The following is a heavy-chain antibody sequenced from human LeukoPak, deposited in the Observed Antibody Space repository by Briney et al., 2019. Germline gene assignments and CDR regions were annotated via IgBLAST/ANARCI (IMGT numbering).Heavy chain of an antibody. J-gene: IGHJ4*02. CDR1: GFTFSSYW. V-gene: IGHV3-74*01. Sequence: PGGSLRLSCVASGFTFSSYWMHWVRQDPRKGLVWVSRINGDGRNINYADSVRGRFTISRDNAKNTLYLQMNSLRAEDTAVYYCAKDFGSSSQGTFDYWGQGTLVTVSS. D-gene: IGHD6-13*01. CDR3: AKDFGSSSQGTFDY. CDR2: INGDGRNI.